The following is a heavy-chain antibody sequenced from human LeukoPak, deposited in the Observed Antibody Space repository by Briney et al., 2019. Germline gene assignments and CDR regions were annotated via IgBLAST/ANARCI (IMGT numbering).Heavy chain of an antibody. D-gene: IGHD7-27*01. CDR3: AKGGMMPWGYYYYGMDV. CDR1: GFTFSSYG. J-gene: IGHJ6*02. CDR2: ISYDGSNK. Sequence: GRSLRLSCAASGFTFSSYGMHWVRQAPGKGLEWVAVISYDGSNKYYADSVKGRFTISRDNSKNTLYLQMYSLRAEDTAVYYCAKGGMMPWGYYYYGMDVWGQGTTVTVSS. V-gene: IGHV3-30*18.